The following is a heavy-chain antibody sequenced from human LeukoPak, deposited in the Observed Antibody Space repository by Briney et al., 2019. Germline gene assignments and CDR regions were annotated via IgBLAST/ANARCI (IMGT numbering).Heavy chain of an antibody. CDR1: GGSISSFY. V-gene: IGHV4-4*09. CDR2: IYTSGTT. CDR3: ARLFGGVTTYDS. D-gene: IGHD4-17*01. J-gene: IGHJ5*01. Sequence: SETLSLTCNVSGGSISSFYLSWIRQPPGKGLEWIGYIYTSGTTKYNPSLKSRLTMSVDTSNSQFLLKLSSVTAADTAVYFCARLFGGVTTYDSWGQGTLVTVSS.